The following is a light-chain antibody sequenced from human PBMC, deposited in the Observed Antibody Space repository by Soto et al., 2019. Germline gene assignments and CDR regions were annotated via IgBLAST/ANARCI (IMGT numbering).Light chain of an antibody. Sequence: QSALTQPPSASGSHGQSVTISCTGTSIDVGGYNDVSWYQQLPGKSPKLMIYEVSKRPSGVPDRFSVCKSGHTASLTVSGLQAEEEADYYCSSYAGSSTVVFGGGTKLTVL. J-gene: IGLJ2*01. V-gene: IGLV2-8*01. CDR3: SSYAGSSTVV. CDR2: EVS. CDR1: SIDVGGYND.